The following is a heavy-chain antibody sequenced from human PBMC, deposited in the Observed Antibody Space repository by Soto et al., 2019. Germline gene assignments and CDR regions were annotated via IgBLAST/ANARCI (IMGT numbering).Heavy chain of an antibody. J-gene: IGHJ6*03. Sequence: GGSLRLSCAASGFTFSSYAMSWVRQAPGKGLEWVSAISGSGGSTYYADSVKGRFTISRDNSKNTLYLQMNSLRAEDTAVYYCGSGERLAYYYMDVWGKGTTVTVSS. V-gene: IGHV3-23*01. CDR1: GFTFSSYA. D-gene: IGHD1-26*01. CDR3: GSGERLAYYYMDV. CDR2: ISGSGGST.